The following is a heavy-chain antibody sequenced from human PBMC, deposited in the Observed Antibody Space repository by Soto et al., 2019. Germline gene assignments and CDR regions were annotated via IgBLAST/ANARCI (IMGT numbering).Heavy chain of an antibody. Sequence: ASVKVSCKASGYTFTSYDINWVRQATGQGLEWMGWMNPNSGNTGYAQKFQGRVTMTRNTSISTAYMELSSLRSEDAAVYYCARGARYGSGSYSPYWGQGALVTVSS. CDR2: MNPNSGNT. CDR1: GYTFTSYD. V-gene: IGHV1-8*01. D-gene: IGHD3-10*01. J-gene: IGHJ4*02. CDR3: ARGARYGSGSYSPY.